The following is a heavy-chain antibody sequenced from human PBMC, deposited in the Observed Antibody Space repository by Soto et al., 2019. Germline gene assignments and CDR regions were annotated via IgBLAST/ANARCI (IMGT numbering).Heavy chain of an antibody. CDR2: IDPGDSYT. D-gene: IGHD6-6*01. J-gene: IGHJ4*02. Sequence: GESLKISCKGSGYSFTRYWITWVRQMPGKGLEWMGKIDPGDSYTNYRPSFQGHVTISADKSVSTAYLQWSSLKASDTAMYYCARYSSSFYLDYWGKGTLLNVSS. CDR3: ARYSSSFYLDY. CDR1: GYSFTRYW. V-gene: IGHV5-10-1*01.